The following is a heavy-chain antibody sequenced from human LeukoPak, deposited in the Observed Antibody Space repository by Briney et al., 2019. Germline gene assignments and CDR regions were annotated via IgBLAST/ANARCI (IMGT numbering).Heavy chain of an antibody. Sequence: GGSLRLSCAASGFTFSDHYMDWVRQAPGKGLEWVGRTRNKANSYTTEYAASVKGRFTISRDDSKNSLYLQMNSLKTEDTAVYYCARDGGDGGVDYWGQGTLVTASS. CDR3: ARDGGDGGVDY. CDR1: GFTFSDHY. D-gene: IGHD2-21*02. J-gene: IGHJ4*02. CDR2: TRNKANSYTT. V-gene: IGHV3-72*01.